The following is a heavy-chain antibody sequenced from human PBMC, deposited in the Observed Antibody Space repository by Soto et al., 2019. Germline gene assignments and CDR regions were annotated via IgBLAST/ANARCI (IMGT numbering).Heavy chain of an antibody. Sequence: EVQLVQSGAEVKKPGESLKISCKGSGYSFTSYWIGWVRQMPGKGLEWMGIIYPGDSDTRYSPSFQGQVTISADKSISTAYLQWSSLKASDTAMYYCARFGHERRWLHPLGDAFDIWGQGTMVTVSS. CDR2: IYPGDSDT. D-gene: IGHD5-12*01. CDR3: ARFGHERRWLHPLGDAFDI. V-gene: IGHV5-51*01. J-gene: IGHJ3*02. CDR1: GYSFTSYW.